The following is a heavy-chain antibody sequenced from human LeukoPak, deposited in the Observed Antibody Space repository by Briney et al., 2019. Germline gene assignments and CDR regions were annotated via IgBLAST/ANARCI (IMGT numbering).Heavy chain of an antibody. CDR3: ARDAETYCSSTSCYVYNWFDP. V-gene: IGHV4-39*07. D-gene: IGHD2-2*01. Sequence: SETLSLTCTVSGGSISSSSYYWGWIRQPPGKGLEWIGSIYYSGSTYYNPSLKSRVTISVDTSKNQFSLKLSSVTAADTAVYYCARDAETYCSSTSCYVYNWFDPWGQGTLVTVSS. CDR2: IYYSGST. CDR1: GGSISSSSYY. J-gene: IGHJ5*02.